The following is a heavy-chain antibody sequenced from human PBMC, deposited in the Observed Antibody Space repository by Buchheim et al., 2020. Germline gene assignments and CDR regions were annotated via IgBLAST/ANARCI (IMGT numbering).Heavy chain of an antibody. D-gene: IGHD6-6*01. CDR2: ISATGGPT. CDR1: GFSFSNYA. CDR3: AKLAAFSSSPRGNYFDY. J-gene: IGHJ4*02. V-gene: IGHV3-23*01. Sequence: EVQLLESGGDLAQPGGSLRLSCAASGFSFSNYAMSWVRQAPGKGLEWVSTISATGGPTYYADSVRGRFNISKANSKNTLYLQMNSLRAEDTAVYYCAKLAAFSSSPRGNYFDYWGQGTL.